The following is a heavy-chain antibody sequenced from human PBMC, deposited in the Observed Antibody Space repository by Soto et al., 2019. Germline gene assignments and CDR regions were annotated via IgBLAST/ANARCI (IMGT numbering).Heavy chain of an antibody. J-gene: IGHJ5*02. Sequence: SETLSLTCAVYGGSFSGYYWSWIRQPPGKGLEWIGEINHSGSTNYNPSLKSRVTISVDTSKNHFSLKLSSVTAADTAVYYCARGRIVVVPAAIRPFDPWGQGTLVTVSS. D-gene: IGHD2-2*01. CDR1: GGSFSGYY. CDR2: INHSGST. V-gene: IGHV4-34*01. CDR3: ARGRIVVVPAAIRPFDP.